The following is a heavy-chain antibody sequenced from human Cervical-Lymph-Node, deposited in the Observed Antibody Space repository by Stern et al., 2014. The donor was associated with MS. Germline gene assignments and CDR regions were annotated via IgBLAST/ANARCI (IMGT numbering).Heavy chain of an antibody. V-gene: IGHV1-2*04. Sequence: QLVQSGAEVKKPGASVKVSCKASGYTFIAYYLHWVRQAPGQGLEWMGWSNPNSGGTKYAQKFQGWVTMTRDTSISTAYMELSRLRSDDTAVYYCAREGFCSGSTCYSTNYWGQGTPVTVSS. CDR1: GYTFIAYY. CDR3: AREGFCSGSTCYSTNY. D-gene: IGHD2-15*01. J-gene: IGHJ4*02. CDR2: SNPNSGGT.